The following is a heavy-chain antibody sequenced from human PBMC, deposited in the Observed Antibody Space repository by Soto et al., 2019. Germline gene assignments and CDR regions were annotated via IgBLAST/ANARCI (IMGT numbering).Heavy chain of an antibody. CDR1: GFILRNYW. CDR3: ARYRSLHX. V-gene: IGHV3-7*03. D-gene: IGHD3-16*02. CDR2: IKEDGSEK. Sequence: GGSLRLSCADSGFILRNYWMSWVRQAPGMGLQWVDSIKEDGSEKYYVYPVKVRFTISRENAKNSLYLQMNSLRAEDTAVYYCARYRSLHXWGQGILVTVSX. J-gene: IGHJ5*02.